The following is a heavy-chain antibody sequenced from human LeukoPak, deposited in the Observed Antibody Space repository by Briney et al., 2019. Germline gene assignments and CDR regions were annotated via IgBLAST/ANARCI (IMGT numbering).Heavy chain of an antibody. CDR1: GFTFSSYG. J-gene: IGHJ6*03. CDR3: ASPRHHYDSSGYFPYYMHV. CDR2: INTDGSST. Sequence: GRSLRLSCAASGFTFSSYGMHSGRQPPRKWLVWVSRINTDGSSTSYADSVKRRFTISRDNAKNTLYLQMNSLRAEDTAVYYCASPRHHYDSSGYFPYYMHVWGKGTTVTVSS. D-gene: IGHD3-22*01. V-gene: IGHV3-74*01.